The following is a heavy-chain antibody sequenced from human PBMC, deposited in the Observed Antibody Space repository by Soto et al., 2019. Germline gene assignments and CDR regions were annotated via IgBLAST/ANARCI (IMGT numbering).Heavy chain of an antibody. J-gene: IGHJ6*02. D-gene: IGHD3-16*01. V-gene: IGHV4-59*01. CDR2: IYHTGRT. CDR1: GGSISGFP. Sequence: PSETLSLTCSVSGGSISGFPWIWIRQPPGKGLEWVGYIYHTGRTNYNPSLKSRLTISLDMSRNQFSLQLTSVTAADTAVYYCARVRYELGVRYYFYGMDVWGQGTTVTVSS. CDR3: ARVRYELGVRYYFYGMDV.